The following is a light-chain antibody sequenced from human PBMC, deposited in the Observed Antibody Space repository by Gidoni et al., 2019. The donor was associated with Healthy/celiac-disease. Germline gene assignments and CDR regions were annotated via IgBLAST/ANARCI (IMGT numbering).Light chain of an antibody. CDR1: KLGDKY. CDR3: QAWDSSTARGV. CDR2: QDS. Sequence: SYELTQPPSVSVSPGQTASITCSGDKLGDKYACWYQQKPGQSPVLVIYQDSKRPSGIPERFPGFKPGKKGNPNNRGTQAMDEADYYCQAWDSSTARGVFGGGTKLTVL. V-gene: IGLV3-1*01. J-gene: IGLJ2*01.